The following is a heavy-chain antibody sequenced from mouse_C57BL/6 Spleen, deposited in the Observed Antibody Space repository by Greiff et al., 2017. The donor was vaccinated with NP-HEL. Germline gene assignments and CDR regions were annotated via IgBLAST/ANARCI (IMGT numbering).Heavy chain of an antibody. CDR1: GFTFSDYG. Sequence: EVHLVESGGGLVKPGGSLKLSCAASGFTFSDYGMHWVRQAPEKGLEWVAYISSGSSTIYYADTVKGRFTISRDNAKNTLFLQMTSLRSEDTAMYYCARNYYGSSCYFDYWGQGTTLTVSS. D-gene: IGHD1-1*01. CDR3: ARNYYGSSCYFDY. V-gene: IGHV5-17*01. J-gene: IGHJ2*01. CDR2: ISSGSSTI.